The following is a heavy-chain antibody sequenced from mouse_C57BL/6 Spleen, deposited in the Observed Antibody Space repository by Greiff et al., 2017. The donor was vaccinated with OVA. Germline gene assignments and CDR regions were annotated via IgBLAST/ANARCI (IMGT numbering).Heavy chain of an antibody. D-gene: IGHD1-1*01. J-gene: IGHJ1*03. Sequence: VQLQQPGAELVMPGASVKLSCKASGYTFTSYWMHWVKQRPGQGLEWIGEIDPSDSYTNYNQKFKGKSTLTVDKSSSTAYMQLSSLTSEDSAVYYCARGYGSSFFYWYFDVWGTGTTVTVSS. CDR3: ARGYGSSFFYWYFDV. CDR2: IDPSDSYT. CDR1: GYTFTSYW. V-gene: IGHV1-69*01.